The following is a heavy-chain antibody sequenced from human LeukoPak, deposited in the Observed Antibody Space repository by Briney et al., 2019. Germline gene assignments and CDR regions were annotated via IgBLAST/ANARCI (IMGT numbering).Heavy chain of an antibody. CDR3: AKAVSSSWYIFDY. V-gene: IGHV3-30*18. Sequence: GGSLRLSCAASGFTFSSYGMHWVRQAPGKGLEWVAVISYDGSNKYYADSVKGRFTISRDNSKNTLYLQMNSLRAEDTAVYYCAKAVSSSWYIFDYWGQGTLVTVSS. CDR1: GFTFSSYG. D-gene: IGHD6-13*01. J-gene: IGHJ4*02. CDR2: ISYDGSNK.